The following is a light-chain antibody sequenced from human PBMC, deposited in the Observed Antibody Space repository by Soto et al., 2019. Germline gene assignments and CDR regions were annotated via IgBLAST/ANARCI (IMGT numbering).Light chain of an antibody. CDR2: AAS. CDR3: QQSYSTPFYS. J-gene: IGKJ2*01. V-gene: IGKV1-39*01. Sequence: DIQMTQSPSSLSASVGDRVTITCRASQSIISYLNWYQQRPGKAPKLLIYAASSLQSGVPSRFSGSGYGTDFTLTITSLQPEDFATYYCQQSYSTPFYSFAQGTKLDMK. CDR1: QSIISY.